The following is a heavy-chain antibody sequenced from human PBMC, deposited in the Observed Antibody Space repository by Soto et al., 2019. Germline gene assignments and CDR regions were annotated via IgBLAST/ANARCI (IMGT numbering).Heavy chain of an antibody. J-gene: IGHJ1*01. CDR1: GGTFSSYT. CDR3: ARDRLHLEELSPG. CDR2: IIPILGIA. Sequence: QVQLVQSGAEVKKPGSSVKVSCKASGGTFSSYTISWVRQAPGQGLERMGRIIPILGIANYAQKFQGRVTITADKSTSTAYMELSSLRSEDTAVYYCARDRLHLEELSPGWGQGTLVTVSS. V-gene: IGHV1-69*08. D-gene: IGHD3-16*02.